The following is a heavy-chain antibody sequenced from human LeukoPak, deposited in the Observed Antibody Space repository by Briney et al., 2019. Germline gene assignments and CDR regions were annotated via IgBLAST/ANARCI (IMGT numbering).Heavy chain of an antibody. CDR2: INSNGGTT. V-gene: IGHV3-64D*06. J-gene: IGHJ4*02. CDR3: VAGWLQADY. D-gene: IGHD5-24*01. CDR1: GFTFSIYP. Sequence: PGGSLSLSCSPSGFTFSIYPMHWVRQAPGKGLEYLSSINSNGGTTYYADSVKGRFTISRDNSKNTVYLQMSHLRPEDTAVYYCVAGWLQADYWGQGTLLTVSS.